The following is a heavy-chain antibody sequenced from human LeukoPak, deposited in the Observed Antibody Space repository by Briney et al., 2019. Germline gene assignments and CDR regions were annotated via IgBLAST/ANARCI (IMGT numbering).Heavy chain of an antibody. Sequence: SETLSLTCAVYGGSFSGYYWSWIRQPPGKGLEWIGEINHSGSTKYNPSLKSRVTISVDTSKIQFSLKLSSVTAADTAVYYCARGISDCSDGSCYSPYALDIWGQGTMVTVSS. V-gene: IGHV4-34*01. CDR1: GGSFSGYY. J-gene: IGHJ3*02. CDR2: INHSGST. D-gene: IGHD2-15*01. CDR3: ARGISDCSDGSCYSPYALDI.